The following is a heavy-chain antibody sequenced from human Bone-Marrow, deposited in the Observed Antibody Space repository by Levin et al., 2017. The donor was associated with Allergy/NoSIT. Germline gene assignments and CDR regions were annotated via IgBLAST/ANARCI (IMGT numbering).Heavy chain of an antibody. CDR3: AREYADYYFDY. V-gene: IGHV3-33*01. D-gene: IGHD2-8*01. J-gene: IGHJ4*02. CDR2: LWFDGTHE. Sequence: SCKASGFTFGSYGVHWVRQAPGKGLEWVAGLWFDGTHEDYADSVRGRFTVSRDNSKSTLYLQLNSLRAGDTAVYYCAREYADYYFDYWGQGTLVTVSS. CDR1: GFTFGSYG.